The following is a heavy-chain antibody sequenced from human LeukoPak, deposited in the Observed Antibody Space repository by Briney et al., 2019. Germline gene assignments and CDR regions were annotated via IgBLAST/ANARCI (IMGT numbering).Heavy chain of an antibody. CDR1: GFTFISYT. CDR3: AKTFCSGGSCYEALFDS. V-gene: IGHV3-21*01. CDR2: IGDISSYV. D-gene: IGHD2-15*01. Sequence: GGSLRLSCAAPGFTFISYTMKWVRQAPGKGLEGVSTIGDISSYVYYSDSVKGRFTISRDDSKNSLYLQMNSLRAEDTAVYYCAKTFCSGGSCYEALFDSWGKGTLVTVSS. J-gene: IGHJ4*02.